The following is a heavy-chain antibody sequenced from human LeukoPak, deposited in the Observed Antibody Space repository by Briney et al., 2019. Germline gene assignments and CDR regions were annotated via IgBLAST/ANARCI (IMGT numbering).Heavy chain of an antibody. CDR2: IYYSGTT. CDR3: ARHARIVGDNGAFDI. Sequence: PSETLSLTCTVSGGSISSFCWSWIRQPPGKGLEWLAYIYYSGTTNYSPSLKSRVTISVDPSKNQFSLKVTSVTAADTAVYYCARHARIVGDNGAFDIWGQGTMVTVSS. CDR1: GGSISSFC. D-gene: IGHD1-26*01. V-gene: IGHV4-59*08. J-gene: IGHJ3*02.